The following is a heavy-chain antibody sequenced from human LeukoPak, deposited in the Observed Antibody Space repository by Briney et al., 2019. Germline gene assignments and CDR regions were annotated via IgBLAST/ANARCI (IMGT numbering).Heavy chain of an antibody. Sequence: GGSLRLSCAASGFTFSSYAMSWVRQAPGKGLEWVSAISGSGGSTYYADSVKGRFTISRDNSKNTLYLQMNSLRAEDTAVYYCAKDEPYYYGSGPHHLDYWGQGTLVTVSS. CDR2: ISGSGGST. V-gene: IGHV3-23*01. J-gene: IGHJ4*02. D-gene: IGHD3-10*01. CDR1: GFTFSSYA. CDR3: AKDEPYYYGSGPHHLDY.